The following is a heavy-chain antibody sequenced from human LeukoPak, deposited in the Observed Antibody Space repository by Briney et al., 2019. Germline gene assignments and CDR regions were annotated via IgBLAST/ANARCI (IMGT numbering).Heavy chain of an antibody. CDR3: ARVGLSSSSLDY. V-gene: IGHV3-48*03. Sequence: GGSLRLSCAASGFTFISYDMNWVRQAPGRGLEWVSYITSSGGTTYYTDSVKGRFTISRDNARNSLYLQMNSLRAEDTAIYYCARVGLSSSSLDYWGQGTLVTVSP. D-gene: IGHD6-6*01. CDR2: ITSSGGTT. J-gene: IGHJ4*02. CDR1: GFTFISYD.